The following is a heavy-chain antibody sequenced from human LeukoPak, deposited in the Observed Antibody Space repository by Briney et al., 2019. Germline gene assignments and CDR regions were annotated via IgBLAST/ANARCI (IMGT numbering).Heavy chain of an antibody. CDR2: IYYTGST. CDR1: GGSISSYY. Sequence: SETLSLTCTISGGSISSYYWSWIRQPPGKGLEWIGYIYYTGSTNHNPSLKSRVTISVDTSKNQFSLKLSSVTAADTAVYYCARGRDYDYVWGSYRYKGYVDYWGQGTLVTVSS. V-gene: IGHV4-59*12. CDR3: ARGRDYDYVWGSYRYKGYVDY. D-gene: IGHD3-16*02. J-gene: IGHJ4*02.